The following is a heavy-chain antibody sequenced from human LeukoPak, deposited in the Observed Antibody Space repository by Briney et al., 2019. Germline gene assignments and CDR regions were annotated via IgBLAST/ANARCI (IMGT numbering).Heavy chain of an antibody. CDR2: INADGSST. CDR3: AKGPDYGDYT. Sequence: GGSLRLSCAASGFTFNTYWMHWVRQAPGKGLVWVSSINADGSSTSYADSMKGRFTISRDNAKNTLYLQMNSLRAEDTAVYYCAKGPDYGDYTWGQGTLVTVSS. J-gene: IGHJ4*02. D-gene: IGHD4-17*01. CDR1: GFTFNTYW. V-gene: IGHV3-74*01.